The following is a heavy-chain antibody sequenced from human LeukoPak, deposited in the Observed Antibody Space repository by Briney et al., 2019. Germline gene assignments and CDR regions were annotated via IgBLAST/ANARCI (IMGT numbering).Heavy chain of an antibody. CDR2: ISSSSSYI. CDR1: GFTFSSYS. Sequence: GGSLRLSCAASGFTFSSYSMNWVRQAPGKGLEWVSSISSSSSYIYYADSVKGRFTISRDNAKNSLYLQMNSLRAEDTAVYYCARGDGVGAFDIWGQGTMVTVSS. D-gene: IGHD2-8*01. J-gene: IGHJ3*02. V-gene: IGHV3-21*01. CDR3: ARGDGVGAFDI.